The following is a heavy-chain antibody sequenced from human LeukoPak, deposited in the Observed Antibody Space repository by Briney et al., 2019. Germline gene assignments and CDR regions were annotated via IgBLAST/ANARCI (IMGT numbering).Heavy chain of an antibody. D-gene: IGHD3-22*01. CDR3: AREAPGYYDSSGLFDY. V-gene: IGHV4-39*07. J-gene: IGHJ4*02. CDR1: GGSISISSYY. Sequence: PSETLSLTCTVSGGSISISSYYWGWIRQPPGTGLEWIGSIYYSGSTYYNPSLKSRVTISVDTSKNQFSLKLSSVTAADTAVYYCAREAPGYYDSSGLFDYWGQGTLVTVSS. CDR2: IYYSGST.